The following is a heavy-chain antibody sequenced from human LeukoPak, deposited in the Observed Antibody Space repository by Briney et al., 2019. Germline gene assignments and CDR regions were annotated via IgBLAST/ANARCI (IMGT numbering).Heavy chain of an antibody. CDR2: IYYSGST. D-gene: IGHD2-15*01. CDR1: GGSISSYY. J-gene: IGHJ4*02. CDR3: ARDSRAYCSGGSCYDY. Sequence: SETLSLTCTVSGGSISSYYWGWIRQPPGKGLEWIGSIYYSGSTYYNPSLKRRVTISVDTSKNQFSLKLSSVTAADTAVYYCARDSRAYCSGGSCYDYWGQGTLVTVSS. V-gene: IGHV4-39*07.